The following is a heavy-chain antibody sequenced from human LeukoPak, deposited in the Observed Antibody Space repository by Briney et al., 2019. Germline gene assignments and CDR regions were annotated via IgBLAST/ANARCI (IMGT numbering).Heavy chain of an antibody. CDR2: IYYSGST. Sequence: PSETLSLTCSVSGDSIRSSSYYWGWIRQPPGKGLEWIGSIYYSGSTYYNPSLKNRATKSVDTSKNQFSLKLTSVTAADTAVFYCAATRRSGTSPEAFDIWGQGTMVTISS. CDR3: AATRRSGTSPEAFDI. CDR1: GDSIRSSSYY. D-gene: IGHD1-26*01. V-gene: IGHV4-39*01. J-gene: IGHJ3*02.